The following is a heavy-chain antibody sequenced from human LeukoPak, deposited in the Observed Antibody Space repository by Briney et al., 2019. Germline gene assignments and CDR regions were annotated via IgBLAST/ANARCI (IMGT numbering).Heavy chain of an antibody. Sequence: SETLSLTCAVYGGSFSGYYWSWIRQPPGKGLEWIGEINHSGSTNYNPSLKSRVTISVDTSKNQFSLKLSSVTAADTAVYYCARKSSIFGVVTSTGMDVWGQGTTVTASS. CDR3: ARKSSIFGVVTSTGMDV. CDR2: INHSGST. V-gene: IGHV4-34*01. D-gene: IGHD3-3*01. J-gene: IGHJ6*02. CDR1: GGSFSGYY.